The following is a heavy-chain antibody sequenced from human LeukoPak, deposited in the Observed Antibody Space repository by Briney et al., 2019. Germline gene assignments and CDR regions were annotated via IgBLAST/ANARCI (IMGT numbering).Heavy chain of an antibody. CDR2: INYSGST. D-gene: IGHD4-23*01. CDR3: ARDGSGGSVAFDH. V-gene: IGHV4-30-4*08. Sequence: SQTLSLTCTVSGGSISSGDYYWSWIRQPPGKGLEWIGYINYSGSTYYNPSLKSRVTISVDTSKNQFSLKLSSVTAADTAVYYCARDGSGGSVAFDHWGQGTLVTVSS. CDR1: GGSISSGDYY. J-gene: IGHJ4*02.